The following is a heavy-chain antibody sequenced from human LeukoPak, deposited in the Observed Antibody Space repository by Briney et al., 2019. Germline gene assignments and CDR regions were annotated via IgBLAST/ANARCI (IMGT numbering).Heavy chain of an antibody. CDR3: ARYKDGVVIFH. Sequence: SQTLSLTCTLAGGSISSYYWGWIRQPPGKGMEWIGYVDYSGSTNYNPSLESRVIISVDTSKNQFSLKLSSATAADTAVYYCARYKDGVVIFHWGQGTMVTVSS. CDR1: GGSISSYY. D-gene: IGHD3-3*01. J-gene: IGHJ4*02. V-gene: IGHV4-59*01. CDR2: VDYSGST.